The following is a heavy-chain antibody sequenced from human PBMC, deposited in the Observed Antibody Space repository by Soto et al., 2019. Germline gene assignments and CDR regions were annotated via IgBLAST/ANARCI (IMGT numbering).Heavy chain of an antibody. D-gene: IGHD3-22*01. CDR2: ISAYNGNT. CDR3: ARDDYYDSSVAHFDI. Sequence: ASVKVSCKASGYTFTSYGISWVRQAPGQGLEWMGWISAYNGNTNYAQKLQGRVTMTTDTSTSTAYMELRSLRSDDTAVYYCARDDYYDSSVAHFDIWGQGTMVTVSS. J-gene: IGHJ3*02. V-gene: IGHV1-18*01. CDR1: GYTFTSYG.